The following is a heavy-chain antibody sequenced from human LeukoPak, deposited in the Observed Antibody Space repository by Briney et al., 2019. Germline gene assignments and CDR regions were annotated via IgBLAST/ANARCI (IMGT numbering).Heavy chain of an antibody. CDR1: GFTFTTYW. J-gene: IGHJ3*02. Sequence: GSLRLSCAASGFTFTTYWMSWIRQLPGKGLEWIGEIYHSGSTSYNPSLKSRVTISVDKSKNQFSLKLSSVTAADTAVYYCARDKFPLVGATGDDGFDIWGPGTMVTVSS. D-gene: IGHD1-26*01. V-gene: IGHV4-4*02. CDR3: ARDKFPLVGATGDDGFDI. CDR2: IYHSGST.